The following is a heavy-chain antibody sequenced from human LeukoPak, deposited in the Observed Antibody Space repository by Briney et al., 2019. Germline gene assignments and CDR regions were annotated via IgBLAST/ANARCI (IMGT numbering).Heavy chain of an antibody. CDR1: GLPFSSYA. CDR3: ASRENNYGLGD. V-gene: IGHV3-23*01. D-gene: IGHD3-10*01. J-gene: IGHJ1*01. CDR2: ISGTGGST. Sequence: GGSLRLSCAASGLPFSSYAMSWFRKAPGKGLDWVSTISGTGGSTYYGDSVKGRFTISRDDSKNTLYLQMNSLRAEDTAVYFCASRENNYGLGDWGQGTLVTVSS.